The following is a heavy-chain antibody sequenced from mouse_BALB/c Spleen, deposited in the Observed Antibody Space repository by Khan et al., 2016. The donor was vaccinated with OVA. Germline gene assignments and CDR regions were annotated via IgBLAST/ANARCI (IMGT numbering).Heavy chain of an antibody. D-gene: IGHD1-1*01. Sequence: IQLLQSGAELVKPGASVKLSCTASGFNIKDTYILWVKRRPEQGLEWIGRITPANGNTEYDPKFQGKATMRADTSSNTAYLQLSSLTSGDTAVYYCSRPYYCPRNFEVWGAGTTVTVSS. CDR1: GFNIKDTY. CDR2: ITPANGNT. V-gene: IGHV14-3*02. J-gene: IGHJ1*01. CDR3: SRPYYCPRNFEV.